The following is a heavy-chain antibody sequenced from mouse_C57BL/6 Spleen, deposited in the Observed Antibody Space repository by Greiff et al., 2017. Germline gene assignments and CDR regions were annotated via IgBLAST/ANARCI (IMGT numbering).Heavy chain of an antibody. CDR2: INPSSGYT. CDR1: GYTFTSYW. D-gene: IGHD2-1*01. J-gene: IGHJ3*01. V-gene: IGHV1-7*01. CDR3: ASRVYYGNSAWFAY. Sequence: QVHVKQSGAELAKPGASVKLSCKASGYTFTSYWMHWVKQRPGQGLEWIGYINPSSGYTKYNQKFKDKATLTADKSSSTAYMQLSSLTYEDSAVDYCASRVYYGNSAWFAYWGQGTLVTVSA.